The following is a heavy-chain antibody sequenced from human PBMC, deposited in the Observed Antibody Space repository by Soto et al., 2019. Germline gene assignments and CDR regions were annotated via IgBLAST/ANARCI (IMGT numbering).Heavy chain of an antibody. CDR2: IWYDGSNK. Sequence: QVQLVESGGGVVQPGRSLRLSCAASGFTFSSYGMHWVRQAPGKGLEGVAVIWYDGSNKYYADSVKGRFTISRDNSKNTLCLQMIRMSAEERAVYYCARDPYPVRGVDDDSWGQGTLVTVSS. V-gene: IGHV3-33*01. D-gene: IGHD3-10*01. CDR3: ARDPYPVRGVDDDS. J-gene: IGHJ4*02. CDR1: GFTFSSYG.